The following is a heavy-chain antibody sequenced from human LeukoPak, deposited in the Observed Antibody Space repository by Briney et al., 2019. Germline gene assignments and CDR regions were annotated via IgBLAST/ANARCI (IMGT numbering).Heavy chain of an antibody. CDR3: APTDASYFDY. CDR1: GYTFTGYY. V-gene: IGHV1-2*02. Sequence: ASVKVSCKASGYTFTGYYMHWVRQAPGQGLEWMGWIDPNSGGTNYAQKFQDRVTMTRDTSISTAYMELSGLRSDDTAVYYCAPTDASYFDYWGQGTLVTASS. J-gene: IGHJ4*02. CDR2: IDPNSGGT.